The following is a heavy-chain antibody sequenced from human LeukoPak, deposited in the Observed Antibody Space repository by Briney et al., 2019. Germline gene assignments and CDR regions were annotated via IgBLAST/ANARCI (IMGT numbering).Heavy chain of an antibody. CDR1: GYTFTSYY. CDR3: AREIVVVPAATHPYYYYYGMDV. D-gene: IGHD2-2*01. V-gene: IGHV1-46*01. Sequence: ASVKVSCKASGYTFTSYYMHWVRQAPGQGLEWMGIINPSGGSTSYAQKFQGRVTMTRDTSTSTVYMELSSLRSEDTAVYYCAREIVVVPAATHPYYYYYGMDVWGQGTTVIVSS. CDR2: INPSGGST. J-gene: IGHJ6*02.